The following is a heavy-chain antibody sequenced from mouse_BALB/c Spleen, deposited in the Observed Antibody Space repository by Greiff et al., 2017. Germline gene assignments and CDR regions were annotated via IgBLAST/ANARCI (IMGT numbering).Heavy chain of an antibody. CDR1: GYTFTSYW. J-gene: IGHJ4*01. CDR3: ARGYGNTYYAMDY. Sequence: QVQLKQSGAELARPGASVKLSCKASGYTFTSYWMQWVKQRPGQGLEWIGAIYPGDGDTRYTQKFKGKATLTADKSSSTAYMQLSSLASEDSAVYYCARGYGNTYYAMDYWGQGTSVTVSS. CDR2: IYPGDGDT. D-gene: IGHD2-1*01. V-gene: IGHV1-87*01.